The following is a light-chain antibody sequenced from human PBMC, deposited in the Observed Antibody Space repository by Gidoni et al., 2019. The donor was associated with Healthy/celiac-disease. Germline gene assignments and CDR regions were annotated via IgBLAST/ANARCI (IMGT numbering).Light chain of an antibody. J-gene: IGKJ4*01. V-gene: IGKV3-20*01. CDR1: QSVSSSY. Sequence: VLTQSPGTLSLSPGERATLSCRASQSVSSSYLAWYQQKPGQAPRLLIYGASSRVTGIPDRFSGSGSGTDFTLTISRLEPEDFAVYYCQQYGSSPLTFGGGTKVEIK. CDR2: GAS. CDR3: QQYGSSPLT.